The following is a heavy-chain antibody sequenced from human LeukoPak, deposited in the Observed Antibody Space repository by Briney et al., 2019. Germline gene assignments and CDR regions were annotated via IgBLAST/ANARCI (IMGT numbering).Heavy chain of an antibody. CDR3: ARGPPRGKYYYMDV. V-gene: IGHV3-13*01. CDR2: IGTASDT. Sequence: PGGSLGLSCAASGFTFSSFDMHWVRQPTGQGLEWVSTIGTASDTYYPGSVEGRFTLSRDNAKNSLYLQMNSLTAGDTAVYYCARGPPRGKYYYMDVWGIGTTVTVSS. CDR1: GFTFSSFD. D-gene: IGHD1-1*01. J-gene: IGHJ6*03.